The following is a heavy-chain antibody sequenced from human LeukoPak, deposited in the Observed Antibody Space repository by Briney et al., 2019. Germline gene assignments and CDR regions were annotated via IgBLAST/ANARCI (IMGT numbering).Heavy chain of an antibody. D-gene: IGHD1-7*01. V-gene: IGHV6-1*01. J-gene: IGHJ4*02. CDR3: ASLTGTTGPTDY. CDR1: GDSVSTASNA. CDR2: TYYNSKWYT. Sequence: SQTLSLTCAISGDSVSTASNAWYWIRQSPSRGLEWLGRTYYNSKWYTDYAVSVSGRTTINPDTSRNQLSLQLSFVTPEDTAVYYCASLTGTTGPTDYWGQGTLVTVSS.